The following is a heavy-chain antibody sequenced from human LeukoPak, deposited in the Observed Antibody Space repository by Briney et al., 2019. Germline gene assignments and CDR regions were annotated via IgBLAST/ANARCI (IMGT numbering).Heavy chain of an antibody. J-gene: IGHJ4*02. V-gene: IGHV3-15*01. CDR3: TTDAYWGITFGGVRGSYFDY. D-gene: IGHD3-16*01. CDR2: IKSKTDGGTT. Sequence: GGSLRLSCAVSGFTFSNAWMSWVRQAPGKGLEWVGRIKSKTDGGTTDYAAPVKGRFSISRDDSKNTLYLQMNSLKTEDTAVYYCTTDAYWGITFGGVRGSYFDYWGQGTLVTVSS. CDR1: GFTFSNAW.